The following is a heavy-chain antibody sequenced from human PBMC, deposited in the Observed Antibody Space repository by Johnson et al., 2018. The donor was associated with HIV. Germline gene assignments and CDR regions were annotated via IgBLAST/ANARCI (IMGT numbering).Heavy chain of an antibody. Sequence: VQLVESGGGVVQRGGSLRVSCAASGFTFSSYGLSWVRQAPGKGLEWVSAISGSGGSTYYADSVKGRFTISRDSSKNTMYRQVNSLRAEDTAVYYCARGSRYTHDNDDVYLLHAFDIWGQGTMVTVSS. CDR1: GFTFSSYG. D-gene: IGHD3-16*02. CDR3: ARGSRYTHDNDDVYLLHAFDI. J-gene: IGHJ3*02. CDR2: ISGSGGST. V-gene: IGHV3-23*04.